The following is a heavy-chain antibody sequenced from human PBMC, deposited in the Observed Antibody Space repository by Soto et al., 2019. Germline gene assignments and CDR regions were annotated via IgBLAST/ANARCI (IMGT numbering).Heavy chain of an antibody. CDR3: ARDSRTGNYFDP. J-gene: IGHJ5*02. CDR1: GGSISSGGYA. D-gene: IGHD1-7*01. V-gene: IGHV4-30-2*01. Sequence: QMRLQESGSGLVKPSQTLSLTCAVSGGSISSGGYAWNWIRQPPGKGLEWIGYIYHSGYTSYNPSLXHXXTTSVDKSKNQFSLTLSFVTAADTAVYYCARDSRTGNYFDPWGQGTLVTVSS. CDR2: IYHSGYT.